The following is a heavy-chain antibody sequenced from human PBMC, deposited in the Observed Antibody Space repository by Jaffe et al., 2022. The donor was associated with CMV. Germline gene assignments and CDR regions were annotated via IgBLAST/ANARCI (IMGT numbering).Heavy chain of an antibody. Sequence: QVQLVESGGGVVQPGRSLRLSCAASGFTFSSYGMHWVRQAPGKGLEWVAVIWYDGSNKYYADSVKGRFTISRDNSKNTLYLQMNSLRAEDTAVYYCAREGELLVFYYGMDVWGQGTTVTVSS. D-gene: IGHD1-26*01. V-gene: IGHV3-33*01. CDR3: AREGELLVFYYGMDV. J-gene: IGHJ6*02. CDR1: GFTFSSYG. CDR2: IWYDGSNK.